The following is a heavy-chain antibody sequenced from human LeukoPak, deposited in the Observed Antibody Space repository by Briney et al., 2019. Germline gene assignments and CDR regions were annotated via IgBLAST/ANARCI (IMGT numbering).Heavy chain of an antibody. V-gene: IGHV3-23*01. J-gene: IGHJ4*02. D-gene: IGHD3-10*02. Sequence: PGGSLRLSCAASGFTFSSYAMSWVRQAPGKGLEWVSAISGSGGSTYYADSVKGRFTISRDNSKNTLYLQMNSLRAEDTAVYYCANSLWSAGYVLGRPLDYWGQGTLVTVSS. CDR2: ISGSGGST. CDR1: GFTFSSYA. CDR3: ANSLWSAGYVLGRPLDY.